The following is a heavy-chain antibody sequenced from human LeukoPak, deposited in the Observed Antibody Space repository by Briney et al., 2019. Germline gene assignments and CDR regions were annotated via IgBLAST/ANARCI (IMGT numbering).Heavy chain of an antibody. D-gene: IGHD4-17*01. V-gene: IGHV4-59*11. CDR3: ARDLATVTKGFDI. J-gene: IGHJ3*02. CDR2: ISYIGST. CDR1: GDSFSSHY. Sequence: SETLSLTCAVSGDSFSSHYWTWIRQPPGKGLEWIGYISYIGSTNYNPSLKSRVTISIDTSKNQFSLKLSSVTAADTAVYYCARDLATVTKGFDIWGQGTMVSVSS.